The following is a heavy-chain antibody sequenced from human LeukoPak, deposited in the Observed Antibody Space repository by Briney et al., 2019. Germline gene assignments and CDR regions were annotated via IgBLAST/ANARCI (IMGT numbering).Heavy chain of an antibody. CDR1: GYTFTGYY. CDR3: ARAISIMVRGVMAAHY. Sequence: ASVKVSCKASGYTFTGYYMHWVRQAPGQGLEWMGRINPNSGGTNYAQKFQGRVTMTRDTSTSTVYMELSSLRSEDTAVYYCARAISIMVRGVMAAHYWGQGTLVTVSS. D-gene: IGHD3-10*01. J-gene: IGHJ4*02. CDR2: INPNSGGT. V-gene: IGHV1-2*06.